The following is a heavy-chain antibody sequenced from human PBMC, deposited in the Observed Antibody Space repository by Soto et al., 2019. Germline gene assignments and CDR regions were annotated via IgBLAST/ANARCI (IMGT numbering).Heavy chain of an antibody. Sequence: QVQLVESGGGLVKPGGSLRLSCAASGFTFSDYYMSWIRQAPGKGLEWVSYISSSGSTIYYADSVKGRFTISRDNAKNSLYLQMKGRRAEDTAVYYCARDRGGYCSGGSCYGGYYFDYWGQGTLVTVSS. CDR2: ISSSGSTI. CDR1: GFTFSDYY. V-gene: IGHV3-11*01. CDR3: ARDRGGYCSGGSCYGGYYFDY. D-gene: IGHD2-15*01. J-gene: IGHJ4*02.